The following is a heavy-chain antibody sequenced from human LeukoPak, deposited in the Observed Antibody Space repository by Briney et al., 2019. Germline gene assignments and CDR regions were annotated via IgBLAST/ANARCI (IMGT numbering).Heavy chain of an antibody. J-gene: IGHJ4*02. CDR3: ERDDNSPFDF. V-gene: IGHV1-2*02. Sequence: ASVRVSCTASGYTLTAYDMHMGRRAPGQGLEWMGWINPNTGGTNPAPKFEDRVTMTRDTSINTAYMHVSTLTFDAAAVYYCERDDNSPFDFWGQGALVTVSS. D-gene: IGHD1-1*01. CDR2: INPNTGGT. CDR1: GYTLTAYD.